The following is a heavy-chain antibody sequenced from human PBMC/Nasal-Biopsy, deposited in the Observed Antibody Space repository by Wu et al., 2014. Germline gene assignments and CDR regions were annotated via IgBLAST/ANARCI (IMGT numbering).Heavy chain of an antibody. CDR1: GFTFSTYW. CDR2: ISYDGSKK. V-gene: IGHV3-30*07. D-gene: IGHD3-22*01. Sequence: LRLSCAASGFTFSTYWMHWVRQAPGKGLVWVSLISYDGSKKYYADFVKGRFTISRDNSKKTLYLQMNSLKTEDTGAYFCATEMPDSSGHDSSFDFWGQGTMVTVSS. J-gene: IGHJ3*01. CDR3: ATEMPDSSGHDSSFDF.